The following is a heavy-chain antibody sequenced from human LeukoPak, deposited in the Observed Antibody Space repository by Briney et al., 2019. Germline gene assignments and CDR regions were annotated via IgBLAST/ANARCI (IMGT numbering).Heavy chain of an antibody. CDR2: IKSKTDGGTT. V-gene: IGHV3-15*01. J-gene: IGHJ4*02. D-gene: IGHD5-12*01. CDR3: TTSDIVATISGLDY. CDR1: GFTFSNAW. Sequence: TPGGSLRLSCAASGFTFSNAWMSWVRQAPGKGMEWVGRIKSKTDGGTTDYAAPVKGRFTISRDDSKNTLYLQMNSLKTEDSSVYYCTTSDIVATISGLDYWGQGTLVTVSS.